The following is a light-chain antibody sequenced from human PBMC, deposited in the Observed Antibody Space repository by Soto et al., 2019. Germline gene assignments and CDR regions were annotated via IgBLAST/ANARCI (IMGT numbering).Light chain of an antibody. Sequence: EVVLTQSPGTLSLSPGERATLSCWASQSVSRSYLAWYQQKPGQAPRLLIYIASSRATGIPDRFSGSGSGTDFTRTISRREPEDFAMYYCQQYGSSPYTFGQGTKLEIK. CDR3: QQYGSSPYT. J-gene: IGKJ2*01. CDR1: QSVSRSY. V-gene: IGKV3-20*01. CDR2: IAS.